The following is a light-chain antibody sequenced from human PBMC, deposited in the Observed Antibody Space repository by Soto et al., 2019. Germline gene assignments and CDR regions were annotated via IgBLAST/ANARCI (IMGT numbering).Light chain of an antibody. Sequence: SYELTQAPSVSVSPGQTASIICSGDKMGDKYASWYQQKPGQSPVLVIYQDDKRPSGIPERFSGSNSGNTATLTISGTLAVDEADYYCQAWDSTTVVFGGGTKLTVL. CDR3: QAWDSTTVV. J-gene: IGLJ2*01. V-gene: IGLV3-1*01. CDR2: QDD. CDR1: KMGDKY.